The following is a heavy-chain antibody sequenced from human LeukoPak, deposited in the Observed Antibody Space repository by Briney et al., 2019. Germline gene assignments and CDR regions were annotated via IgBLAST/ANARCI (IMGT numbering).Heavy chain of an antibody. Sequence: GGPLRLSCAASGFTFSTYWMHWVRQAPGKGLEWVSIIYSGGSTYYADSVKGRSTISRDNSKNTLYLQMNSLRAADTAVYYCATVSWSSGADAFDIWGQGTMVTVSS. CDR1: GFTFSTYW. CDR2: IYSGGST. V-gene: IGHV3-66*01. CDR3: ATVSWSSGADAFDI. J-gene: IGHJ3*02. D-gene: IGHD6-25*01.